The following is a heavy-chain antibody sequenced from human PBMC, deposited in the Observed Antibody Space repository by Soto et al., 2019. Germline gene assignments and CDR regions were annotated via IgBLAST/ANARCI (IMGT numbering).Heavy chain of an antibody. Sequence: GGSLRLSCAASGFTFSSYWMHWVRQAPGKGLVWVSRINSDGSSTSYADSVKGRFTISRDNAKNTLYLQMNSLRAEDTAVYYCASKWGQQLVRRTDDYYYYGMDVWGQGTTVTVSS. CDR1: GFTFSSYW. CDR3: ASKWGQQLVRRTDDYYYYGMDV. CDR2: INSDGSST. V-gene: IGHV3-74*01. D-gene: IGHD6-13*01. J-gene: IGHJ6*02.